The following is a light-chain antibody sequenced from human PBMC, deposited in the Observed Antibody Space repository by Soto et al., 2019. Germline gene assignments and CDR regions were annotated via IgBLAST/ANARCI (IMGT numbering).Light chain of an antibody. J-gene: IGKJ3*01. CDR1: QSVSSNY. CDR2: GAS. CDR3: TQYGSSPLT. Sequence: EIVLTQSPGTLSLSPGERASLSCRASQSVSSNYLAWYQQKPGQAPRLLIYGASSRATGIPDRFSGSGSGTDFTLTISRLEPEDFAVYFCTQYGSSPLTFGPGTKVDIK. V-gene: IGKV3-20*01.